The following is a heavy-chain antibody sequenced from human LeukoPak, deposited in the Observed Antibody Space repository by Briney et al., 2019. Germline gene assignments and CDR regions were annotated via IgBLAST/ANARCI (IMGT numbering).Heavy chain of an antibody. CDR1: GGSISYY. Sequence: SETLSLTCSVSGGSISYYWVWIRQPPGKGLEWIGSIYYTGSTYYNPSLKSRVTLSLDTSNKRFSLKLNSVTAADTAVYYCAREGSSWLTADYWGQGTLVTVSS. CDR2: IYYTGST. J-gene: IGHJ4*02. CDR3: AREGSSWLTADY. V-gene: IGHV4-39*07. D-gene: IGHD6-13*01.